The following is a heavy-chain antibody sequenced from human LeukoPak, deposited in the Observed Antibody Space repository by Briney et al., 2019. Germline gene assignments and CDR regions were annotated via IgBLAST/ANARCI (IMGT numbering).Heavy chain of an antibody. D-gene: IGHD6-13*01. Sequence: SVKVSCKASGGTFSSYAISWVRQAPGQGLEWMGGIIPIFGTANYAQKFQGRVTITADESTSTAYMELSSLRSEDTAVYYCARGHSASAASDYYCYYYMDVWGKGTTVTISS. V-gene: IGHV1-69*13. CDR2: IIPIFGTA. CDR3: ARGHSASAASDYYCYYYMDV. J-gene: IGHJ6*03. CDR1: GGTFSSYA.